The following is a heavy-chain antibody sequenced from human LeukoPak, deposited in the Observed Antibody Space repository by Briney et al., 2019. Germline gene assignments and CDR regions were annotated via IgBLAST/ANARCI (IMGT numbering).Heavy chain of an antibody. CDR1: GGSISSYY. Sequence: SETLSLTCTVSGGSISSYYWSWIRQPPGKGLEWIGYIYYSGSTNYNPSLKSRVTISVDTSKNQFSLKLSSVTAADTAVYYCARCGGDTAMPFDYWGQETLVTVSS. CDR3: ARCGGDTAMPFDY. J-gene: IGHJ4*02. V-gene: IGHV4-59*01. D-gene: IGHD5-18*01. CDR2: IYYSGST.